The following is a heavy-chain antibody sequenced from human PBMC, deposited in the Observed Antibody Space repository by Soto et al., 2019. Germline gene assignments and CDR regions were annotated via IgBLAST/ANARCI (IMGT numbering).Heavy chain of an antibody. Sequence: SETLSLTCAVYGGSFSGYYWSWIRQPPGKGLEWIGEINHSGSTNYNPSLKSRVTISVDTSKNQFSLKLSSVAAADTAVYYCARGLRGLVGATWAYYYYGMDVWGQGTTVTVS. CDR2: INHSGST. CDR3: ARGLRGLVGATWAYYYYGMDV. J-gene: IGHJ6*02. V-gene: IGHV4-34*01. CDR1: GGSFSGYY. D-gene: IGHD1-26*01.